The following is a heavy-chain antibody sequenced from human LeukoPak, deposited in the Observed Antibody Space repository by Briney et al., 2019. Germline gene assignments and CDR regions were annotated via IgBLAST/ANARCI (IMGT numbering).Heavy chain of an antibody. Sequence: SVKVSCTASGGTFSSYAISWVRQAPGQGLEWMGGIIPIFGTANYAQKFQGRVTITADESTSTAYMELSSLRSEDTAVYYCAREDIVVVTAIQGWFDPWGQGTLVTVSS. V-gene: IGHV1-69*01. D-gene: IGHD2-21*02. CDR3: AREDIVVVTAIQGWFDP. J-gene: IGHJ5*02. CDR2: IIPIFGTA. CDR1: GGTFSSYA.